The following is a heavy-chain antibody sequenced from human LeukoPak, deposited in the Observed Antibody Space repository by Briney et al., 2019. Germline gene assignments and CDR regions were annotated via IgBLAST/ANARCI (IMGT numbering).Heavy chain of an antibody. CDR3: ASTRLRTTGTTPFDY. V-gene: IGHV4-59*08. Sequence: SETLSLTCTVSGGSISSYYWSWIRQPPGKGLEWIGYIYYSGSTNYNPSLKRRVTISVDTSKNQFSLKLSSVTAADTTVYYCASTRLRTTGTTPFDYWDQGTLVTVSA. CDR2: IYYSGST. J-gene: IGHJ4*02. D-gene: IGHD4-17*01. CDR1: GGSISSYY.